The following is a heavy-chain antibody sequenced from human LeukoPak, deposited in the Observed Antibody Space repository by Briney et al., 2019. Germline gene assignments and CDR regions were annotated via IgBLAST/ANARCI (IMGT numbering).Heavy chain of an antibody. CDR2: IDPSGGST. CDR3: VRADYSGSPGY. CDR1: GYTFTSYY. J-gene: IGHJ4*02. D-gene: IGHD1-26*01. V-gene: IGHV1-46*01. Sequence: GASVKVSCKASGYTFTSYYMHWVRQAPGQGLEWMGIIDPSGGSTSYAQKFQGRVTMTRDTSTSTVYMELSSLRSEDTAVYYCVRADYSGSPGYWGQGTLVTVSS.